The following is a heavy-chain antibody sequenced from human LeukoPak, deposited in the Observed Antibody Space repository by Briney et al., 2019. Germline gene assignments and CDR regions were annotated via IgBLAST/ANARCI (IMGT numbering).Heavy chain of an antibody. CDR2: ISGSGGST. Sequence: GGSLRLSCAASGFTFNNYAMSWVRQAPGKGLEWVSGISGSGGSTYYADSVKGRFTISRDNSKNTLFLQMNSLRAEDTAVYYCARGSSWGVDYWGQGTLVIVSS. V-gene: IGHV3-23*01. J-gene: IGHJ4*02. D-gene: IGHD6-13*01. CDR1: GFTFNNYA. CDR3: ARGSSWGVDY.